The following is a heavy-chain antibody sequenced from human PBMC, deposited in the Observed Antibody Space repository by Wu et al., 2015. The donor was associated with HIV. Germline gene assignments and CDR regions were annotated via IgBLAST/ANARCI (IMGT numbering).Heavy chain of an antibody. V-gene: IGHV1-2*02. Sequence: QVELVQSGAEVKKSGASMKVSCKTSGYTFTGYYMHWVRQAPGQGLEWMGWMAPNSDVTNYAPKLQGRVTMTRDTSISTAYMELSSLRSDDTAVYYCATYGPGYNWMYKWGQGTLVTVSS. CDR1: GYTFTGYY. CDR2: MAPNSDVT. D-gene: IGHD1-20*01. CDR3: ATYGPGYNWMYK. J-gene: IGHJ4*02.